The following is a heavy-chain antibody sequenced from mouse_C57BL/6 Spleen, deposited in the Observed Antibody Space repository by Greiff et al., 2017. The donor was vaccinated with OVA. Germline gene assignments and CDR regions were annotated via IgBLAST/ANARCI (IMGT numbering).Heavy chain of an antibody. J-gene: IGHJ1*03. CDR2: INPSTGGT. D-gene: IGHD1-1*01. CDR1: GYSFTGYY. Sequence: VQLQQSGPELVKPGASVKISCKASGYSFTGYYMNWVKQSPEKSLEWIGEINPSTGGTTYNQKFKAKATLTVDKSSSTAYMQLKSLTSEDSAVYYCARDGSSYGDCDVWGTGTTVTVSS. V-gene: IGHV1-42*01. CDR3: ARDGSSYGDCDV.